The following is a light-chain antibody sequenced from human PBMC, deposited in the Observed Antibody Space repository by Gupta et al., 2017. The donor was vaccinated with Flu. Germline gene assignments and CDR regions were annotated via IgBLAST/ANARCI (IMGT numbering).Light chain of an antibody. J-gene: IGLJ2*01. CDR3: ATWDSSLSLMV. CDR2: GDN. V-gene: IGLV1-51*02. CDR1: SSNIGNYY. Sequence: QSVLTQPPSVSAAPGQKVTISCSGSSSNIGNYYVSWYQQFSGEAPKVLIYGDNQRPSGIPDRFSGSKSGTSATLVITGLQAGDEADFYCATWDSSLSLMVFGGGTKVTV.